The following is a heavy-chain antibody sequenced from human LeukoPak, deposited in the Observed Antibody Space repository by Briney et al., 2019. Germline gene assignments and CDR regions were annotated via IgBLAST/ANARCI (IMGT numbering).Heavy chain of an antibody. V-gene: IGHV1-2*02. D-gene: IGHD6-13*01. Sequence: ASVKASCKASGYTFTGYYMHWVRQAPGQGLEWMGWINPNSGGTNYAQKFQGRVTMTRDTSISTAYMELSRLRSDDTAVYYCARDKAAAAYDAFDIWGQGTMVTVSS. CDR1: GYTFTGYY. CDR2: INPNSGGT. CDR3: ARDKAAAAYDAFDI. J-gene: IGHJ3*02.